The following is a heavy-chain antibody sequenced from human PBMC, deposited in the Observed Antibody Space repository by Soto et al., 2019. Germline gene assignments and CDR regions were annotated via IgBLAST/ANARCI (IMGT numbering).Heavy chain of an antibody. Sequence: PSETLSLTCAVSGGSISTTNWWSWVRQPPGKGLEWIGEIYHGGSTNYNPSLKSRVTISVDKSKNQFSLNLSSVTAADTAVYYCAREYYYDSRDYFRIRPGALDIWAKGTLVTVSS. CDR3: AREYYYDSRDYFRIRPGALDI. CDR1: GGSISTTNW. V-gene: IGHV4-4*02. J-gene: IGHJ3*02. D-gene: IGHD3-22*01. CDR2: IYHGGST.